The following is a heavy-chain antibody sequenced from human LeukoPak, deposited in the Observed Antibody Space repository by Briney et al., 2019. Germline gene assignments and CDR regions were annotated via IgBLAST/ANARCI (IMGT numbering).Heavy chain of an antibody. CDR3: AKDFNHFDY. CDR1: GVIFNNFA. Sequence: GGSLRLSCAASGVIFNNFAFHWVRQAPGKGLEWVAAISYDGSNKYYADSVRGRFTISRDNSKNTLYLQMNSLRAEDTAVYYCAKDFNHFDYWGQGTLVTVSS. J-gene: IGHJ4*02. V-gene: IGHV3-30*14. CDR2: ISYDGSNK.